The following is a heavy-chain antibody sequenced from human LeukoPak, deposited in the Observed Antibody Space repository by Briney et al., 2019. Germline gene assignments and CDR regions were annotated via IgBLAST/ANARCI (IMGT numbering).Heavy chain of an antibody. CDR3: ARGYINSWYPFDY. CDR2: ISGSGGNT. Sequence: PGGSLRLSCAASGFTFSSYAMSWVRQAPGKGLEWVSGISGSGGNTYYADSVKGRFTISRDNSKNTLYVQVNSLRAEDTALYYCARGYINSWYPFDYWGQGTLVTVSS. V-gene: IGHV3-23*01. J-gene: IGHJ4*02. D-gene: IGHD6-13*01. CDR1: GFTFSSYA.